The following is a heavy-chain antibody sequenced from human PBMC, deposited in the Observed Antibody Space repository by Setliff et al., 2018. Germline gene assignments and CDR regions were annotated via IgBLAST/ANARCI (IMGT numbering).Heavy chain of an antibody. J-gene: IGHJ4*02. CDR2: IKQDGGEK. Sequence: PGGSLRLSCAASGFTFISYWMSWVRQAPGKGLEWVATIKQDGGEKYYVDSVKGRFTISRDNAKNSLYLQMNSLRAEDTAVYYCAVHYSCAWGKWTPFDHWGRGTLVTVSS. CDR1: GFTFISYW. CDR3: AVHYSCAWGKWTPFDH. V-gene: IGHV3-7*01. D-gene: IGHD6-19*01.